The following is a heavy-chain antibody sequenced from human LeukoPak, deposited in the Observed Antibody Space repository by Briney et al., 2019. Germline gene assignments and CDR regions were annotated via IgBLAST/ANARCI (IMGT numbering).Heavy chain of an antibody. CDR2: ISGSGGST. D-gene: IGHD1-26*01. V-gene: IGHV3-23*01. J-gene: IGHJ4*02. Sequence: TGGSPRLSCAASGFTFSSYAMSWVRQAPGKGLEWVSAISGSGGSTYYADSVKGRFTISRDNSKNTLYLQMNSLRAEDTAVYYCAKSRGLGSRLDYWGQGTLVTVSS. CDR1: GFTFSSYA. CDR3: AKSRGLGSRLDY.